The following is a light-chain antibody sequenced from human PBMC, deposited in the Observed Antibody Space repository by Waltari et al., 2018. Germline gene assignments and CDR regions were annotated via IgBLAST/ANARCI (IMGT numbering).Light chain of an antibody. CDR3: MQGSHWPRT. CDR1: QSPVHSDGNTS. Sequence: DVVMTQSPLSLPVTLGQPASISCSSSQSPVHSDGNTSLNWFQQRPGQSPRRLIYKVSRRESGVPDRFSGSGSGTDFTLKISRVEAEDVGVYYCMQGSHWPRTFGQGTKLEI. J-gene: IGKJ2*01. CDR2: KVS. V-gene: IGKV2-30*02.